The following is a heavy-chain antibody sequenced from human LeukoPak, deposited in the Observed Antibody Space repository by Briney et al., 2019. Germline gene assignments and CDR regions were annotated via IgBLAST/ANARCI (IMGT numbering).Heavy chain of an antibody. V-gene: IGHV4-61*02. CDR1: GGSISSGSYY. CDR3: ARGYYDYVWGSYRNDAFDI. Sequence: SETLSLTCTVSGGSISSGSYYWSWIRQPAGKGLEWIGRIYTSGSTNYNPSLKSRVTISVDTSKNQLSLKLSSVTAADTAVYYCARGYYDYVWGSYRNDAFDIWGQGTMVTVSS. D-gene: IGHD3-16*02. CDR2: IYTSGST. J-gene: IGHJ3*02.